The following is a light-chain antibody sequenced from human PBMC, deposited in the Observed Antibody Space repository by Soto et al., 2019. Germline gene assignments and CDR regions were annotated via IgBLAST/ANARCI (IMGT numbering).Light chain of an antibody. CDR1: QGISSY. J-gene: IGKJ4*01. Sequence: DIQMTQSPSTLSASVGDRVTITCRASQGISSYLAWYQQKPGKAPKLLIYGASTLQGGVPSRFSGSGSGTDFTLTVSSLQPEDFATYYCQQLNSYPLTFGGGTKVDIK. CDR2: GAS. CDR3: QQLNSYPLT. V-gene: IGKV1-9*01.